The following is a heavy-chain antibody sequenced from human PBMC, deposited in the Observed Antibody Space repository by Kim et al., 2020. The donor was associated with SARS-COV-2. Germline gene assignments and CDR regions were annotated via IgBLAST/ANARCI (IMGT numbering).Heavy chain of an antibody. Sequence: GGSLRLSCAASGFTFSSYAMSWVRQAPGKGLEWVSTISNSGRSTYYADSVKGHFTISRDNSRDTLYLQMNSLRAEDTAVYYCAKQTSPPYCSGVSCHTGSFDYWGQGTLVTVSS. D-gene: IGHD2-15*01. CDR1: GFTFSSYA. J-gene: IGHJ4*02. CDR3: AKQTSPPYCSGVSCHTGSFDY. CDR2: ISNSGRST. V-gene: IGHV3-23*01.